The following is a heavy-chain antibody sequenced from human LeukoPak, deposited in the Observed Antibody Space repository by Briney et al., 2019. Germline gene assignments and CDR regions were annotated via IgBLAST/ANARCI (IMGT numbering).Heavy chain of an antibody. CDR2: ISYDGSSK. V-gene: IGHV3-30*03. J-gene: IGHJ4*02. CDR1: GFTFSTYG. CDR3: AILPSDSFDY. Sequence: GGSLRLSCAASGFTFSTYGMHWVRQAPGKGLEWVAVISYDGSSKYYADSVKGRFTISRDNSKNTLYLQMNSLRAEDTAVYYCAILPSDSFDYWGQGTLVTVSS.